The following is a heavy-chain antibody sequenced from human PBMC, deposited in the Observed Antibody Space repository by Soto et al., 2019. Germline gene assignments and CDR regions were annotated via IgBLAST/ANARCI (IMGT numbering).Heavy chain of an antibody. CDR1: GGSISSGGYY. CDR3: ARDEYSNAKGMDV. D-gene: IGHD4-4*01. Sequence: SETLSLTCTVSGGSISSGGYYWSWIRQHPGKGLEWIGYTYYSGSTYYNPSLKSRVTISVDTSKNQFSLKLSSVTAADTAVYYCARDEYSNAKGMDVWGQGTTVTVSS. V-gene: IGHV4-31*03. J-gene: IGHJ6*02. CDR2: TYYSGST.